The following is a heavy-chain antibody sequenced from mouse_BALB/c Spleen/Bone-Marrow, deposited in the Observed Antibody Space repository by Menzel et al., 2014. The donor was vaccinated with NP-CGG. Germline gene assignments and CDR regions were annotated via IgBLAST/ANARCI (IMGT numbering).Heavy chain of an antibody. CDR2: ISDGGSYT. J-gene: IGHJ4*01. CDR1: GFTFSDYY. V-gene: IGHV5-4*02. CDR3: ARTYRPFALDY. Sequence: EVKVVESGGGLVKPGGSLKLSCAASGFTFSDYYMYWVHQTPEKRLEWVATISDGGSYTDYPGSVKGRFTVSRDNAKNNLYLQMSSLKSEDTAMYYCARTYRPFALDYWGQGTSVTVSS. D-gene: IGHD2-14*01.